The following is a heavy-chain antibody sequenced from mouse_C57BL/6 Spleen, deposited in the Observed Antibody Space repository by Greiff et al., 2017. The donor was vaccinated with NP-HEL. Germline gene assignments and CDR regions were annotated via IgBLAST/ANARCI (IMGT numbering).Heavy chain of an antibody. J-gene: IGHJ4*01. V-gene: IGHV1-15*01. CDR2: IDPETGGT. CDR3: TRELPYAMDY. Sequence: LVESGAELVRPGASVTLSCKASGYTFTDYEMHWVKQTPVHGLEWIGAIDPETGGTAYNQKFKGKAILTADKSSSTAYMELRSLTSEDSAVYYCTRELPYAMDYWGQGTSVTVSS. D-gene: IGHD2-1*01. CDR1: GYTFTDYE.